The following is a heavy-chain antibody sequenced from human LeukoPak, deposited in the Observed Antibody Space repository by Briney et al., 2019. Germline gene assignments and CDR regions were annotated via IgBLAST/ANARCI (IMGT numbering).Heavy chain of an antibody. CDR2: IFHTGST. CDR3: ARDSHAYFDAFDI. D-gene: IGHD2/OR15-2a*01. Sequence: SETLSLTCTVSGYSISSGYYWAWIRQPPGKGLEWIGSIFHTGSTYHNPSLKSRVTISVGTSKNQFSLKLSSVTAADTAVYFCARDSHAYFDAFDIWGQGTMVTVSS. V-gene: IGHV4-38-2*02. J-gene: IGHJ3*02. CDR1: GYSISSGYY.